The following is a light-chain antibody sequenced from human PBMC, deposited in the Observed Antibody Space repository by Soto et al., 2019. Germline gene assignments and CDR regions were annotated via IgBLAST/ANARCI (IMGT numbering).Light chain of an antibody. CDR3: QQYGTSPFI. CDR1: QSVSSSY. J-gene: IGKJ3*01. V-gene: IGKV3-20*01. Sequence: EIVLTQSPGTLSLSPGERATLSCRASQSVSSSYLAWYQHKPGQAPRLLIYNALSRATGITERFSGSGSGTDFTLTISRLEPEDFAVYYCQQYGTSPFIFGPGTKVDIK. CDR2: NAL.